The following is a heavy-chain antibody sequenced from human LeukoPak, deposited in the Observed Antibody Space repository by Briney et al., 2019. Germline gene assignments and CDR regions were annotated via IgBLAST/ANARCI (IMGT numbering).Heavy chain of an antibody. CDR1: AFSFSASA. V-gene: IGHV3-21*01. J-gene: IGHJ3*02. CDR3: ARDKGATRSDAFDI. Sequence: GGSLRLSCAASAFSFSASAMNWVRQAPGRGLEWVSSIDPSGYTTFYAASVKGRFTISRDNAKNSQYLQMNSLRAEDTAVYYCARDKGATRSDAFDIWGQGTMVTVSS. CDR2: IDPSGYTT. D-gene: IGHD1-26*01.